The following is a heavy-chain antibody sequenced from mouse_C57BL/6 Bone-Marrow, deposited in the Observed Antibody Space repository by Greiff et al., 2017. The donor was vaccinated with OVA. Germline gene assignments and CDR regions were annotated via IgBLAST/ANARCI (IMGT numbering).Heavy chain of an antibody. V-gene: IGHV1-82*01. J-gene: IGHJ4*01. CDR2: IYPGDGDT. Sequence: LQESGPELVKPGASVKISCKASGYAFSSSWMNWVKQRPGKGLEWIGRIYPGDGDTNYNGKFKGKATLTADKSSSTAYMQLSSLTSEDSAVYFCARWGIYYYGSSHGAMDYWGQGTSVTVSS. CDR3: ARWGIYYYGSSHGAMDY. D-gene: IGHD1-1*01. CDR1: GYAFSSSW.